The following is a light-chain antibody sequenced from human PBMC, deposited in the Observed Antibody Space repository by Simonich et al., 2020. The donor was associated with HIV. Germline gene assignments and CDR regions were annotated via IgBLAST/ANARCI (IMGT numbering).Light chain of an antibody. J-gene: IGLJ3*02. CDR1: GSNIGAGYA. CDR3: QSSDSSLSGSV. Sequence: QSVLTQPPSVSGAPGQRVTISCTGSGSNIGAGYAEHWYQQLPGTAPNLLSYGNSNRPSGVPDRFSGSKSGTSASLAITGLQADDEADYYCQSSDSSLSGSVFGGGTKLTVL. CDR2: GNS. V-gene: IGLV1-40*01.